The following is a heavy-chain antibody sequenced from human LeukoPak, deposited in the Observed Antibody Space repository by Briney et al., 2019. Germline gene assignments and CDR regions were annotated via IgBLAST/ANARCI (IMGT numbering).Heavy chain of an antibody. J-gene: IGHJ3*02. V-gene: IGHV5-51*01. CDR2: IYPGDSDT. D-gene: IGHD6-19*01. CDR1: GYSFTSYW. Sequence: GESLKISCKGSGYSFTSYWIGWVRQMPGKGLEWMGIIYPGDSDTRYSPSFQSQVTISADKSISTAYLQWSSLKASDTAMYYCARQKVDSGWPDAFDIWGQGTMVTVSS. CDR3: ARQKVDSGWPDAFDI.